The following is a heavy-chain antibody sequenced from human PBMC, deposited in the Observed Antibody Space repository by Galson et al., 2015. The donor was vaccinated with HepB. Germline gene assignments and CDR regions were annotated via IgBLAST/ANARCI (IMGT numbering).Heavy chain of an antibody. CDR1: GGSFSGYS. CDR3: ARVVRALVPTSIRVKQGGGNYYYYYMDV. Sequence: QVQLQESGPGLVKPSETLSLTCAVNGGSFSGYSWSWIRQPPGKGLEWIGEINHSGSINYNAALKSPVTVSADASKNQFSLKLSSVTAAETAVYYCARVVRALVPTSIRVKQGGGNYYYYYMDVWGKGTTVTVSS. D-gene: IGHD2-2*01. CDR2: INHSGSI. J-gene: IGHJ6*03. V-gene: IGHV4-34*01.